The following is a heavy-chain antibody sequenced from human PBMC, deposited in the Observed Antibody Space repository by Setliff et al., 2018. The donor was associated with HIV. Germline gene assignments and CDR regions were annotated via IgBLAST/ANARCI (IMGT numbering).Heavy chain of an antibody. CDR3: AARNSGNPTRHFDY. CDR2: IYHSGST. V-gene: IGHV4-38-2*01. CDR1: GYSISNGYY. D-gene: IGHD3-10*01. J-gene: IGHJ4*02. Sequence: LTCALSGYSISNGYYWGWIRQPSGKGLEWIGSIYHSGSTFYNPSLRSRVTISVDTSQDQFSLRLTSVTAADTAVYYCAARNSGNPTRHFDYWGQGTLVTVSS.